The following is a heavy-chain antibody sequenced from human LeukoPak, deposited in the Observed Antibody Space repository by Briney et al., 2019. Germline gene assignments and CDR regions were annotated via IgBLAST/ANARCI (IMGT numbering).Heavy chain of an antibody. CDR1: GFTFDDYA. CDR3: AKEVYSYGFYGMDV. V-gene: IGHV3-9*01. J-gene: IGHJ6*02. D-gene: IGHD5-18*01. CDR2: ISWNSGSI. Sequence: GRSLRLSCAASGFTFDDYAMHWVRQAPGKGLEWVSGISWNSGSIGYADSVKGRFTISRDNAKNSLCLQMNSLRAEDTALYYCAKEVYSYGFYGMDVRGQGTTVTVSS.